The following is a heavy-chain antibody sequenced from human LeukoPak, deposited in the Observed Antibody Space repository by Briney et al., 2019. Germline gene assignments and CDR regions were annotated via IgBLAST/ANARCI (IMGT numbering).Heavy chain of an antibody. CDR3: AKEGDYGYWYSDL. D-gene: IGHD4-17*01. CDR2: ISANGGST. J-gene: IGHJ2*01. V-gene: IGHV3-23*01. Sequence: QPGGSLRLSCAASGFTFSNYAMSWVRQAPGKGLEWVSAISANGGSTYYVDSVKGRFTISRDNSKNTLYLQVNSLRAEDTAVYYCAKEGDYGYWYSDLWGRGTLVPVSS. CDR1: GFTFSNYA.